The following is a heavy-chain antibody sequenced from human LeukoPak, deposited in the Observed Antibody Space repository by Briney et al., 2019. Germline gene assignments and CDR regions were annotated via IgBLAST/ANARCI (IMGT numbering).Heavy chain of an antibody. J-gene: IGHJ3*02. D-gene: IGHD3-22*01. V-gene: IGHV3-23*01. CDR1: GFTFSSYA. CDR3: AKGQIRITMIVVVISAFDI. Sequence: PGGSLRLSCAASGFTFSSYAMSWVRQAPGKGLEWVSAISGSGGSTYYADSVKGRFTISRDNSKNTLYLQMNSLRAEDTAVYYCAKGQIRITMIVVVISAFDIWGQGTMVTVSS. CDR2: ISGSGGST.